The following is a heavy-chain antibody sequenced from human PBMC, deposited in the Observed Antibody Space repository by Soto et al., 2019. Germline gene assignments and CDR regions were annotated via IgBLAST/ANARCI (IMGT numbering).Heavy chain of an antibody. CDR1: GFTFRSYS. J-gene: IGHJ4*02. CDR2: ITSSSIYI. CDR3: ARDQPGYSYGYGLGY. Sequence: GGSLRLSCAASGFTFRSYSMNWVRQAPGKGLEWVSSITSSSIYISYADSVKGRFTITRDNAKNSLYLQMNRLRAEDTAVYYCARDQPGYSYGYGLGYWVQVTLVSVSS. D-gene: IGHD5-18*01. V-gene: IGHV3-21*01.